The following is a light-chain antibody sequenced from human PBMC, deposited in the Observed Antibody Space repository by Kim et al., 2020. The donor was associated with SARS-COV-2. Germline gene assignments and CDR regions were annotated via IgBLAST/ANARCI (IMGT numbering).Light chain of an antibody. V-gene: IGLV3-19*01. CDR2: GKN. CDR3: NSRDSSGNVV. J-gene: IGLJ2*01. Sequence: SSELTQDHAVSVALGQTVRITCQGDSLRSYYASWYQQKPGQATVLVIYGKNNRPSGIPDRFSGSTSGNTASLTITGAQAEDEADYYCNSRDSSGNVVFGG. CDR1: SLRSYY.